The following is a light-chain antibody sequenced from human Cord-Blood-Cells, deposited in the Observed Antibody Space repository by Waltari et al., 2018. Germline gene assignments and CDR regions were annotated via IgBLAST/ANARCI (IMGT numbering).Light chain of an antibody. CDR1: QDISNY. CDR2: DAS. V-gene: IGKV1-33*01. CDR3: QQYDNLPLT. J-gene: IGKJ4*01. Sequence: DIQMTQSPYSLSASVGDRVTITCQASQDISNYLNWYQQKPGKAPKLLIYDASNLETGVPSRFSGSGSGTDFTFTISSLQPEEIATYYCQQYDNLPLTFGGGTKVEIK.